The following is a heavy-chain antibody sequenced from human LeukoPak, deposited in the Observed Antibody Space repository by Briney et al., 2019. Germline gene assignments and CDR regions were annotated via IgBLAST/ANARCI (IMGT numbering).Heavy chain of an antibody. V-gene: IGHV3-21*01. CDR2: ISTSSSYI. Sequence: GGSLRLSCAASGFTFSSSSMHWVRQAPGKGLEWVSSISTSSSYIYYADSVKGRFTISRDNAKNSLFLQMNSLRAEDTAVYYCARGRQNSGSYSDASDIWGQGTMVTVSS. CDR1: GFTFSSSS. CDR3: ARGRQNSGSYSDASDI. D-gene: IGHD1-26*01. J-gene: IGHJ3*02.